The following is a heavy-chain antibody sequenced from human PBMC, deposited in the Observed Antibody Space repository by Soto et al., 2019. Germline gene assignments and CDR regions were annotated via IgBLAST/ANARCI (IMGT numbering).Heavy chain of an antibody. V-gene: IGHV4-39*01. CDR2: IYYSGST. J-gene: IGHJ4*02. CDR3: ASHSKGGYDNWAVDS. Sequence: SETLSLTCTVSGGSITSSSYYWGWIRQPPGKGLEWIGSIYYSGSTYYNPSLRSRVTISVDTSKSQFSLKLSSVTAADTAVYYCASHSKGGYDNWAVDSWGQGTLVTSPQ. D-gene: IGHD5-12*01. CDR1: GGSITSSSYY.